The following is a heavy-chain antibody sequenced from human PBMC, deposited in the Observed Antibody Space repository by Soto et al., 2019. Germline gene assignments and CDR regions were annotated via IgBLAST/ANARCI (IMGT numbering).Heavy chain of an antibody. J-gene: IGHJ6*02. Sequence: SVKVSCKASGGTFSSYAISWVRQAPGQGLEWMGGIIPIFGTANYAQKFQGRVTITADESTSTAYVELSSLRSEDTAVYYCARGLNQGDDYDFWSGYYPYYYYGMDVWGQGTTVTVSS. CDR1: GGTFSSYA. D-gene: IGHD3-3*01. CDR3: ARGLNQGDDYDFWSGYYPYYYYGMDV. V-gene: IGHV1-69*13. CDR2: IIPIFGTA.